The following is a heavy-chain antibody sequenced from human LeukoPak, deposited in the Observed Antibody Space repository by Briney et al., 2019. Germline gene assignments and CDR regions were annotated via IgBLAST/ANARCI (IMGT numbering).Heavy chain of an antibody. Sequence: GGSLRLSCAASGFTFSSYAMHWVRQAPGKGLEWVAVISYDGSNKYCADSVKGRFTISRDNSKNTLYLQMGSLRTEDMAVYYCARAGEGRYYQYYYMDVWGKGTTVTVSS. V-gene: IGHV3-30*15. CDR1: GFTFSSYA. CDR3: ARAGEGRYYQYYYMDV. CDR2: ISYDGSNK. D-gene: IGHD1-26*01. J-gene: IGHJ6*03.